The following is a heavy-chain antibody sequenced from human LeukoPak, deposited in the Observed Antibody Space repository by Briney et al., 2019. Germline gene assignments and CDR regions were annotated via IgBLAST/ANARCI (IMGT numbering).Heavy chain of an antibody. CDR1: GFTFSGYS. Sequence: GGALRLSCAASGFTFSGYSMNWVRQAPGKGLEWVSSISGSSTYIHYADSVKGRFTISRDDAKNSLYLQMNSLRAEDTAVYYCAKLLSHCGGDCYPPGGLYDYWGQGTLVTVSS. J-gene: IGHJ4*02. CDR3: AKLLSHCGGDCYPPGGLYDY. V-gene: IGHV3-21*04. D-gene: IGHD2-21*02. CDR2: ISGSSTYI.